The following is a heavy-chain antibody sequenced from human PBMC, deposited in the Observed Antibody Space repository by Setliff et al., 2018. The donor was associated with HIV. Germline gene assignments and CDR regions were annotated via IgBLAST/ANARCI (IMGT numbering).Heavy chain of an antibody. CDR3: ARGLSFYDPGGFDY. Sequence: LSLTCTVSGGSISSGSYYWSWIRQPAGKGLEWIGRIYTSGSTNYNPSLKSRVTISVDTSKNQFSLKLSSVTAADTAVYYCARGLSFYDPGGFDYWGQGTLVTVSS. CDR1: GGSISSGSYY. V-gene: IGHV4-61*02. D-gene: IGHD3-22*01. J-gene: IGHJ4*02. CDR2: IYTSGST.